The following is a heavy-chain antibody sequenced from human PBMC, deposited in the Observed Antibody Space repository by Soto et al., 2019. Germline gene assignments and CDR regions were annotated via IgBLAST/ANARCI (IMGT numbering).Heavy chain of an antibody. D-gene: IGHD2-21*02. CDR2: ISGSGGTT. Sequence: GGSLRLSCAASGFTFSNYGMTWVRQAPGKGLDWVSRISGSGGTTYYADSVKGRFTISRDNSKNTLCLQMNSLRAEDTAVYYCAREGGGDYYDAFDIWGQGTMVTVSS. J-gene: IGHJ3*02. V-gene: IGHV3-23*01. CDR3: AREGGGDYYDAFDI. CDR1: GFTFSNYG.